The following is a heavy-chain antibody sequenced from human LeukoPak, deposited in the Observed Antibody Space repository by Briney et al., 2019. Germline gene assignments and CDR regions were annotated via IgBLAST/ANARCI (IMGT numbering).Heavy chain of an antibody. CDR2: ISYDGSNK. CDR1: GFTFSSYA. Sequence: PGGSLRLSCAASGFTFSSYAMHWVRQAPGKGLEWVAVISYDGSNKYYADSVEGRLTISRDNSKNTLYLQMNSLRAEDTAVYYCARVSYSSGPPGYWGQGTLVTVSS. J-gene: IGHJ4*02. D-gene: IGHD6-19*01. V-gene: IGHV3-30-3*01. CDR3: ARVSYSSGPPGY.